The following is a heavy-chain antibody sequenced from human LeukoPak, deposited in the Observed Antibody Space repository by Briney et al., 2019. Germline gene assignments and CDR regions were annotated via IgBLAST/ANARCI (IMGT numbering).Heavy chain of an antibody. CDR1: GGSISSGDYY. CDR3: ARALRISTPRGRGVSPLDY. D-gene: IGHD2-21*01. CDR2: IYYSGST. Sequence: SQTLSLTCTVSGGSISSGDYYWSWIRQPPGKGLEWIGYIYYSGSTYYNPSLKSRVTISVDTSKNQFSLKLSSVTAVDTAVYYCARALRISTPRGRGVSPLDYWGQGTLVTVSS. J-gene: IGHJ4*02. V-gene: IGHV4-30-4*08.